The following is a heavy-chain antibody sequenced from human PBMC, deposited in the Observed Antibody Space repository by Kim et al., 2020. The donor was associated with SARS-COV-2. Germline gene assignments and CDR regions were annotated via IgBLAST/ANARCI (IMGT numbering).Heavy chain of an antibody. CDR2: IWFDGSDK. CDR1: GFTFSNYA. J-gene: IGHJ6*03. V-gene: IGHV3-33*01. Sequence: GGSLRLSCAASGFTFSNYAMQWVWQAPGKGLEWVAAIWFDGSDKYYADSVKGRFTISRDNSKNTLYLQMNSLRAEDTAVYSCARSPRRSTSTSSYYMDVWGKGTTVTVSS. CDR3: ARSPRRSTSTSSYYMDV. D-gene: IGHD2-2*01.